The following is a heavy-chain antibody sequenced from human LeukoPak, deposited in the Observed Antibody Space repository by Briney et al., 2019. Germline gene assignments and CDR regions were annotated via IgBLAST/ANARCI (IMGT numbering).Heavy chain of an antibody. CDR3: ARGPREGAWYFDL. V-gene: IGHV4-59*01. J-gene: IGHJ2*01. D-gene: IGHD1-26*01. CDR2: IYYSGST. Sequence: SETLSLTCTVSGGSISSYYWSWIRQPPGKGLEWIGYIYYSGSTNYNPSLKSPVTISVDTSKNQFSLKLSSVTAADTAVYYCARGPREGAWYFDLWGRGTLVTVSS. CDR1: GGSISSYY.